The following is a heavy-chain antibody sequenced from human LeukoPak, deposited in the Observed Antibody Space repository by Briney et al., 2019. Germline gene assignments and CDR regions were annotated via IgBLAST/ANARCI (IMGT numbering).Heavy chain of an antibody. V-gene: IGHV4-39*07. D-gene: IGHD4-17*01. CDR2: IYYSGST. J-gene: IGHJ6*03. CDR3: AGDGNTVTTGHYYYMDV. Sequence: SETLSLTCTVSGGSISSSSYYWGWIRQPPGKGLEWIGSIYYSGSTYYNPSLKSRVTISVDTSKNQFSLKLSSVTAADTAVYYCAGDGNTVTTGHYYYMDVWGKGTTVTVSS. CDR1: GGSISSSSYY.